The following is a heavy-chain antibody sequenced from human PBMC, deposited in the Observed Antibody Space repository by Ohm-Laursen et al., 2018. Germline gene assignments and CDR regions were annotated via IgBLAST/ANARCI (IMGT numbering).Heavy chain of an antibody. CDR2: ISYDGSNK. J-gene: IGHJ6*02. Sequence: SLRLSCAASGFTFSSYGMHWVRQAPGKGLEWVAVISYDGSNKYYADSVKGRFTISRDNSKNTLYLQMNSLRAEDTAVYYCTRGATLDVWGQGTTVTVSS. CDR3: TRGATLDV. D-gene: IGHD5-12*01. CDR1: GFTFSSYG. V-gene: IGHV3-30*03.